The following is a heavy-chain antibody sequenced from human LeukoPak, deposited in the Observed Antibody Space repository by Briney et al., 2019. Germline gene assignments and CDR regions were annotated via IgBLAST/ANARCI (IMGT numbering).Heavy chain of an antibody. CDR3: ARDHLYYEISGPRFDN. J-gene: IGHJ4*02. Sequence: GGSLRLSCAASGFTFDDYGMSWVRQAPGKGLEWVSGINWNGGSTGYADSVKGRFTISRDNAKNSLYLQMNSLRADDTAVYYCARDHLYYEISGPRFDNWGQGTRVTVSS. CDR2: INWNGGST. V-gene: IGHV3-20*04. CDR1: GFTFDDYG. D-gene: IGHD3-16*01.